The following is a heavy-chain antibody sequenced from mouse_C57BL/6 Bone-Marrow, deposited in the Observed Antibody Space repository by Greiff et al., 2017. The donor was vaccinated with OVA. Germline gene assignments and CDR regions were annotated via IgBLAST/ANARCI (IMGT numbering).Heavy chain of an antibody. J-gene: IGHJ3*01. Sequence: EVQLQESGAGLVKPGGSLKLSCAASGFTFSSYAMSWVRQTPEKRLEWVAYISSGGDYIYYADTVKGRFTISRDNARNTLYLQMSSLKSEDTAMYYCTRGDWDWFAYWGQGTLVTVSA. D-gene: IGHD4-1*01. CDR3: TRGDWDWFAY. V-gene: IGHV5-9-1*02. CDR2: ISSGGDYI. CDR1: GFTFSSYA.